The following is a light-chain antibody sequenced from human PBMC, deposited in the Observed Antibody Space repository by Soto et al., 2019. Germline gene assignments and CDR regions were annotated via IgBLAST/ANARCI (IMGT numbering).Light chain of an antibody. V-gene: IGLV8-61*01. Sequence: QAVVTQEPSFSVSPGGTVTLTCGLSSGSVSSSFYPHWYQQTPGQAPRTLIYSTNARSSGVPERFSGSILGNKAALTITGAKPDDESDYYCVLYMGSGIWVFGGGPKLTVL. J-gene: IGLJ2*01. CDR1: SGSVSSSFY. CDR3: VLYMGSGIWV. CDR2: STN.